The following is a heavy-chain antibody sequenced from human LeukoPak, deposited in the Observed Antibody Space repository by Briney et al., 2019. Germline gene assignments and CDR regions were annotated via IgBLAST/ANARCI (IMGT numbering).Heavy chain of an antibody. Sequence: SVTLSLTCTISGDSISSRRDYWGWFRQPPGKGLEWIGSIYYSGSTNYNPSLKSRVTISVDTSKNQFSLKLSSVTAADTAVYYCARADLEWLLYFGYWGQGTRVNVPS. CDR2: IYYSGST. CDR1: GDSISSRRDY. CDR3: ARADLEWLLYFGY. V-gene: IGHV4-39*07. D-gene: IGHD3-3*01. J-gene: IGHJ4*02.